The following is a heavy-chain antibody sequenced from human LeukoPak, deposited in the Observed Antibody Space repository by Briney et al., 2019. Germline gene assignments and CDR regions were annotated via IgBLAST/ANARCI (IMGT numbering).Heavy chain of an antibody. V-gene: IGHV1-2*02. CDR1: GSTFIDYY. CDR3: ATAKPRRYCSGGSCHERYYYYGMDV. CDR2: INPYSGGT. D-gene: IGHD2-15*01. J-gene: IGHJ6*02. Sequence: ASVKVSCKASGSTFIDYYIHWVRQAPGQGLEWMGWINPYSGGTNYAQKFQGRVTMTRDTSISTAYMELNSLRSDDTAVYYCATAKPRRYCSGGSCHERYYYYGMDVWGQGTTVTVSS.